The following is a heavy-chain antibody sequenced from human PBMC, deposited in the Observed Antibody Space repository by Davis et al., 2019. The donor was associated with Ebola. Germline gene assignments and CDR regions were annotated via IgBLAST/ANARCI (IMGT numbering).Heavy chain of an antibody. CDR1: GFTFSSYA. CDR3: ARDMRGLEWTIGGY. J-gene: IGHJ4*02. CDR2: ISYDGSNK. D-gene: IGHD3-3*01. Sequence: GESLKISCAASGFTFSSYAMHWVRQAPGKGLEWVAVISYDGSNKYYADSVKGRFTISRDNSKNTLYLQMNSLRAEDTAVYYCARDMRGLEWTIGGYWGQGTLVTVSS. V-gene: IGHV3-30-3*01.